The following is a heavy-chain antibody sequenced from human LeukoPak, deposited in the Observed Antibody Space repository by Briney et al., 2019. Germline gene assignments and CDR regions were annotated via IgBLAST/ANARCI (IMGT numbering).Heavy chain of an antibody. CDR3: ARVYYSSSYDYWYFDL. V-gene: IGHV4-59*01. CDR2: IYYSGST. D-gene: IGHD6-13*01. J-gene: IGHJ2*01. Sequence: RPSETLSLTCTVSGGYIRSYYWGWIRQPPGKGLEWIGYIYYSGSTNYNPSLKSRVTISVDTSKKQLSLKLSSVTAADTAVYYCARVYYSSSYDYWYFDLWGRGTLVTVSS. CDR1: GGYIRSYY.